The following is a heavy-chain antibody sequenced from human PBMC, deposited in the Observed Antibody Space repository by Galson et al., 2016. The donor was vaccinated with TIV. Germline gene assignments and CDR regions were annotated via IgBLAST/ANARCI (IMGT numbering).Heavy chain of an antibody. CDR3: AREMGGPLTATRLYNWFDL. CDR1: GFTFSSYG. Sequence: SLRLSCAASGFTFSSYGMHWVRQAPGKGLEWVAIISYDGNTKNYADFARGQFTISRDNTKNTLYLQMNSLRVEDTAVYYCAREMGGPLTATRLYNWFDLWGQGTLVTVSS. J-gene: IGHJ5*02. CDR2: ISYDGNTK. V-gene: IGHV3-33*01. D-gene: IGHD2-15*01.